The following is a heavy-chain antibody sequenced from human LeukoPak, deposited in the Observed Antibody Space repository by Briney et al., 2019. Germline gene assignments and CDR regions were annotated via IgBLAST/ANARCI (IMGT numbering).Heavy chain of an antibody. D-gene: IGHD3-9*01. J-gene: IGHJ4*02. V-gene: IGHV1-2*02. CDR1: GYTFTGYY. CDR3: ARGLSSTGYYSVIFGY. Sequence: ASVKVSCMASGYTFTGYYMHWVRQAPGQGLEWMGWINPNSDGTNYAQKFQGRVTMTRDTSISTAYMELSRLTSDDTAVYYCARGLSSTGYYSVIFGYWGQGTLVTVSS. CDR2: INPNSDGT.